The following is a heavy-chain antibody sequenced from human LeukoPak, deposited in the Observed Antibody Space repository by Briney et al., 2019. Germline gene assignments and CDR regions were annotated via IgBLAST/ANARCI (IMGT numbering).Heavy chain of an antibody. CDR2: IHPSGGST. D-gene: IGHD3-10*01. J-gene: IGHJ6*02. CDR3: ARARGMVRGAASPGTMDV. Sequence: ASVKVSCKASGYTFTSYYMHWVRQAPGQGLEWMGIIHPSGGSTSYAQKFQGRVTMTRDASTSTVYMELSSLRSEDTAVYYCARARGMVRGAASPGTMDVWGQGTTVTVSS. V-gene: IGHV1-46*01. CDR1: GYTFTSYY.